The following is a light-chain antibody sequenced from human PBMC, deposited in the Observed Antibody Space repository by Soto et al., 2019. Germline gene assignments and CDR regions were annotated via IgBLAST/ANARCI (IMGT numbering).Light chain of an antibody. CDR2: GAS. Sequence: IGVTNSPVALSLYKGEEAMLACRAIQSVDSKYLAWYQQKPGQTPRLIIYGASGRADGIPHRFSGSGFGTDFTLTISKVEPEDSAVYYCQKDGTPLLVSFCQGARLAI. CDR3: QKDGTPLLVS. J-gene: IGKJ5*01. CDR1: QSVDSKY. V-gene: IGKV3-20*01.